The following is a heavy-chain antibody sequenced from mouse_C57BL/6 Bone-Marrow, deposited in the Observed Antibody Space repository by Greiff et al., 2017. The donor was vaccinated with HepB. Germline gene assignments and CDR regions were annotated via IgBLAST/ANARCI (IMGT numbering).Heavy chain of an antibody. J-gene: IGHJ2*01. CDR2: IDPENGDT. CDR1: GFNIKDDY. CDR3: TSLDYVTY. Sequence: EVKLMESGAELVRPGASVKLSCTASGFNIKDDYMHWVKQRPEQGLEWIGWIDPENGDTEYASKFQGKATITADTSSNTAYLQLSSLTSEDTAVYYCTSLDYVTYWGQGTTLTVSS. V-gene: IGHV14-4*01. D-gene: IGHD1-1*02.